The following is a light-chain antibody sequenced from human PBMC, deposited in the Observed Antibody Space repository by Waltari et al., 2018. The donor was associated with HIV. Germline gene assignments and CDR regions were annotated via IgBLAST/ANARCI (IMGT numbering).Light chain of an antibody. CDR1: SSNVGSDDL. V-gene: IGLV2-23*02. J-gene: IGLJ1*01. Sequence: QSALTQPASVSGSPGQSITISCPGTSSNVGSDDLVSWYQQHPGEAPKLSIYEVTKRPSGVSNRFSGSKSGNTASLTISGLQAEDEADYYCCSCPRSGIRYVFGTGTKVTVL. CDR3: CSCPRSGIRYV. CDR2: EVT.